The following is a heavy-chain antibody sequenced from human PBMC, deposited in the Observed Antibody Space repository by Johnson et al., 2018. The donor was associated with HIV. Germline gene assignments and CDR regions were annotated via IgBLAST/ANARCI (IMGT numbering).Heavy chain of an antibody. D-gene: IGHD3-22*01. J-gene: IGHJ3*02. CDR2: ISYDGSNK. V-gene: IGHV3-30*04. CDR1: GFTLSSYP. Sequence: QVQLVESGGGVVQPGRSLRLSCAASGFTLSSYPMHWVRQAPGKGLEWVAVISYDGSNKYYADSVKGRFTISRDNSKNTLYLQMNSLRAEDTAVYYCAKDKGSGYYYRHAFDIWGQGTMVTVSS. CDR3: AKDKGSGYYYRHAFDI.